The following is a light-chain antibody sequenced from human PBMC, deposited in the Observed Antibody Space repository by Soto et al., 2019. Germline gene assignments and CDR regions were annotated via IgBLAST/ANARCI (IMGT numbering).Light chain of an antibody. Sequence: EIVMTQSPATLSVSPGERATLSCRASQSVSSNLAWYQQKPGQAPSLLIYGASTRATGVPDRYSASGSGTDFTLTISRLEPEDFAVFFCQQYGTSEIIFGQGTRLEIK. V-gene: IGKV3D-15*01. J-gene: IGKJ5*01. CDR2: GAS. CDR1: QSVSSN. CDR3: QQYGTSEII.